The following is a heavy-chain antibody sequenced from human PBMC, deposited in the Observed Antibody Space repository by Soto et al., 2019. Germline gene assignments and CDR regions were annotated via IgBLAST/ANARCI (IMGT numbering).Heavy chain of an antibody. J-gene: IGHJ6*02. CDR3: AKTNYYDSSGYPYYYGMDV. Sequence: LRLSCAASGFTFSSYAMSWVRQAPGKGLEWVSAISGSGGSTYYADSVKGRFTISRDNSKNTLYLQMNSLRAEDTAVYYCAKTNYYDSSGYPYYYGMDVWGQGTTVTVSS. V-gene: IGHV3-23*01. CDR1: GFTFSSYA. CDR2: ISGSGGST. D-gene: IGHD3-22*01.